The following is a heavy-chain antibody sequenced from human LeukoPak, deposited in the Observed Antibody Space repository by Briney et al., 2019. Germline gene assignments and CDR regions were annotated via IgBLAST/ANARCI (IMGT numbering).Heavy chain of an antibody. J-gene: IGHJ6*02. CDR2: IYSGGST. D-gene: IGHD6-19*01. V-gene: IGHV3-66*01. CDR1: GFTVSSNY. Sequence: HAGGSLRLSCAASGFTVSSNYMSWVRQAPGKGLEWVSVIYSGGSTYYADSVKGRFTISRDNSKNTLYLQMNSLRAEDTAVYYCARNLLRAGQDYYGMDVWGQGTTVTVSS. CDR3: ARNLLRAGQDYYGMDV.